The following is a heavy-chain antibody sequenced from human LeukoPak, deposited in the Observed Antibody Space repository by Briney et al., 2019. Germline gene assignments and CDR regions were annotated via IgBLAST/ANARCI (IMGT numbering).Heavy chain of an antibody. CDR2: VYYSGGT. CDR3: ARISDDNSLDY. D-gene: IGHD3-9*01. J-gene: IGHJ4*02. V-gene: IGHV4-59*08. CDR1: GGSLRSYY. Sequence: SETLSLTCTVSGGSLRSYYWSWIRQSPEKGLEWIGYVYYSGGTSYNPSLKGRVTISVDTSRNQFSLRLTSVAAADTAIYYCARISDDNSLDYWGQGALVTVSS.